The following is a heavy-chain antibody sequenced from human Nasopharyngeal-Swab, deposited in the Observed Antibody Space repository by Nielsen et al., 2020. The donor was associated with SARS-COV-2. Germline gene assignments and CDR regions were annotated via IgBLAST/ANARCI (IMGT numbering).Heavy chain of an antibody. Sequence: GESLKISCAASGFTFSSYGMHWVRQAPGKGLEWVAVISYDGSNKYYADSVKGRFTISRDNAKNSLYLQMNSLRAEDTAVYYCASDYGGNQPIFDYWGQGTLVTVSS. CDR2: ISYDGSNK. V-gene: IGHV3-30*03. CDR3: ASDYGGNQPIFDY. J-gene: IGHJ4*02. CDR1: GFTFSSYG. D-gene: IGHD4-23*01.